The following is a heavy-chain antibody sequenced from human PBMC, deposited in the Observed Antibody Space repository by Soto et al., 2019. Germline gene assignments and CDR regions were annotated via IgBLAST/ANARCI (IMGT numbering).Heavy chain of an antibody. CDR1: GGSFTSNNW. CDR3: ASRDPGTSVDY. Sequence: QVQLQESGPGLVKPSGTLSLTCAVSGGSFTSNNWWTWVRQPPGQGLEWIGEIYRTGSTNYNPSLKSRVTISRARSENQSSLKVTSLTAADTAVYYCASRDPGTSVDYWGQGTLVTVSS. CDR2: IYRTGST. V-gene: IGHV4-4*02. D-gene: IGHD1-7*01. J-gene: IGHJ4*02.